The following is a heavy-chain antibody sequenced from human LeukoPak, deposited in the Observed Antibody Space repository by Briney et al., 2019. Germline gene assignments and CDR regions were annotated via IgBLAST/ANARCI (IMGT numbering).Heavy chain of an antibody. CDR1: GFTFSSYS. CDR3: ASGREWLRSPIDY. Sequence: GGSLRLSCAASGFTFSSYSMNWVRQAPGKGLEWVSSISSSSSYIYYADSVKGRFTISRDNAKNSLYLQMNSLRAEDTAVYYCASGREWLRSPIDYWGQGTLVTVSS. J-gene: IGHJ4*02. CDR2: ISSSSSYI. V-gene: IGHV3-21*04. D-gene: IGHD5-12*01.